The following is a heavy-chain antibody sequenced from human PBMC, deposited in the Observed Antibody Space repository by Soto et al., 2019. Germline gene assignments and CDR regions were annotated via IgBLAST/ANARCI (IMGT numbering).Heavy chain of an antibody. D-gene: IGHD6-19*01. CDR1: GFRFNNYHW. Sequence: GGSLRLSCAASGFRFNNYHWVNWVRQAPGKGLEWLANIKQEGGEENYVDSVQGRFTISRDDSKNSVYLQMNSLRAEDTAVYYCVRSSGWIFDFWGQGRLVTVSS. J-gene: IGHJ4*02. CDR3: VRSSGWIFDF. CDR2: IKQEGGEE. V-gene: IGHV3-7*03.